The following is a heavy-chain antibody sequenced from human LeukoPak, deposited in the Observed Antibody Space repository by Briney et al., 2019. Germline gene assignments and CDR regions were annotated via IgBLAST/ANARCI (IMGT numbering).Heavy chain of an antibody. V-gene: IGHV4-31*03. CDR3: ARDRHYYDSSGYYAGFDY. CDR2: IYYSGST. CDR1: GGSISSGGYY. Sequence: SQTLSFACTVSGGSISSGGYYWSWIRQHPGKGLEWIGYIYYSGSTYYNPSLKSRVTISVDTSKNQFSLKLSSVTAAETAVYYCARDRHYYDSSGYYAGFDYWGQGTLVTVSS. D-gene: IGHD3-22*01. J-gene: IGHJ4*02.